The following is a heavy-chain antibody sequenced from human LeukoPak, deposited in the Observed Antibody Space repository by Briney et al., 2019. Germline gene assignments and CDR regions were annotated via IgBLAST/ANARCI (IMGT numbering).Heavy chain of an antibody. Sequence: ASVKVSCKASGGTFSSYTISWVRQAPGRGLEWMGRIIPILGIANYAQKFQGRVTITADKSTSTAYMELSSLRSEDTAVYYCARDECSGGSCYSGLWFDPWGQGTLVTVSS. CDR2: IIPILGIA. V-gene: IGHV1-69*04. J-gene: IGHJ5*02. CDR1: GGTFSSYT. CDR3: ARDECSGGSCYSGLWFDP. D-gene: IGHD2-15*01.